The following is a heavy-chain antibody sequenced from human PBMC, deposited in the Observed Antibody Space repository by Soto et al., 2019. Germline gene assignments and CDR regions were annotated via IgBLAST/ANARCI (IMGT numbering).Heavy chain of an antibody. CDR1: GFTFSSYA. J-gene: IGHJ6*04. Sequence: PGGSLRLSCAASGFTFSSYAMSWVRQAPGKGLEWVSAISGSGGSTYYADSVKGRFTISRDNSKNTLYLQMNSLRAEDTAVYYCAKDGEPGYYYGSGGYYKWDVWGKGTTVTVSS. D-gene: IGHD3-10*01. V-gene: IGHV3-23*01. CDR3: AKDGEPGYYYGSGGYYKWDV. CDR2: ISGSGGST.